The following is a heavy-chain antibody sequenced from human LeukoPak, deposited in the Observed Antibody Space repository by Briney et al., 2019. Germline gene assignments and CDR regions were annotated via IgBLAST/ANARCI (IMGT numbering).Heavy chain of an antibody. CDR1: GYTFTNYD. V-gene: IGHV1-8*01. CDR2: MNPNSGNT. Sequence: GASVKVSYKASGYTFTNYDINWVRQATGQGLEWMGWMNPNSGNTGYAQKFQGRVNMTWNTSISTAYMELSSLTSEDTAVYYCARNGQQVRYFQHWGQGTLVTVSS. CDR3: ARNGQQVRYFQH. J-gene: IGHJ1*01. D-gene: IGHD6-13*01.